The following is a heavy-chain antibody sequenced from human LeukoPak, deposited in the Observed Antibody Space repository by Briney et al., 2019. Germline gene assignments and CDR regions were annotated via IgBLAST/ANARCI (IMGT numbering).Heavy chain of an antibody. CDR1: GDSVSSNSAA. D-gene: IGHD3-9*01. V-gene: IGHV6-1*01. CDR2: TYYRSKWYN. J-gene: IGHJ5*02. Sequence: SQTLSLTCAISGDSVSSNSAAWNWIRQSPSRGLEWLGRTYYRSKWYNDYAVSVKSRITINPDTSKNQFSLQLNSVTPEDTAVYYCARSPSYDILTASSWFDPWGQGTLVTVSS. CDR3: ARSPSYDILTASSWFDP.